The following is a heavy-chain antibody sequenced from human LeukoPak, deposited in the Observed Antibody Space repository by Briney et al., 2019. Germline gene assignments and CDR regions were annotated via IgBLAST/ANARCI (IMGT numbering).Heavy chain of an antibody. J-gene: IGHJ4*02. D-gene: IGHD5-18*01. Sequence: GGSLRLSCAASGFTFSSYAMSWVRQAPGKRLEWVSAISGSGGSTYYADSVKGRFTISRDNSKNTLYLQMNSLRAEDTAVYYCAKDQGGYSYGYDFDYWGQGTLVTVSS. CDR1: GFTFSSYA. CDR3: AKDQGGYSYGYDFDY. CDR2: ISGSGGST. V-gene: IGHV3-23*01.